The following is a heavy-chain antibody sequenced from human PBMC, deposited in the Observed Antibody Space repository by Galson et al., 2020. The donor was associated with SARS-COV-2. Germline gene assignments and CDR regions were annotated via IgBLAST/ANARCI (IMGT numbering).Heavy chain of an antibody. CDR3: ARGGIYYGSGSYYKWTQFDP. D-gene: IGHD3-10*01. CDR2: ISHSGST. Sequence: SETLSLTCAVSGGSVSSGGYSWSWIRQPPGKGLEWIGYISHSGSTYYNPPLKSRVTISVGRSKNQFSLKLSSVTAADTAVYYCARGGIYYGSGSYYKWTQFDPWGQGTLVTVSS. V-gene: IGHV4-30-2*01. J-gene: IGHJ5*02. CDR1: GGSVSSGGYS.